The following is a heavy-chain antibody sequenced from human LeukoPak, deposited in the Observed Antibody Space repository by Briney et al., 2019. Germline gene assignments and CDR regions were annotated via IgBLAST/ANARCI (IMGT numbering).Heavy chain of an antibody. CDR1: GFTFGPYA. Sequence: GGSLRLSRAASGFTFGPYAMNWVRLAPGKGLQWVAYISWDSSTIHYSDSVRGRFTISRGNAKNSLYLQMNSLRVEDTAVYYCARDADGNTDHWCQGTLVTVSS. V-gene: IGHV3-48*04. CDR3: ARDADGNTDH. J-gene: IGHJ4*02. CDR2: ISWDSSTI.